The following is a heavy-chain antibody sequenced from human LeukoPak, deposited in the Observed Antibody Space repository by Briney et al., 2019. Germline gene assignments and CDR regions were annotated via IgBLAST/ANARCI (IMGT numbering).Heavy chain of an antibody. J-gene: IGHJ4*02. CDR3: ARAYGSGSFDY. CDR2: IGSSSSTI. Sequence: GGSLRLSCAASGFTVSSNYMNWVRQAPGKGLEWVSYIGSSSSTIYYADSVKGRFTISRDNAKNSLYLQMNSLRAEDTAVYYCARAYGSGSFDYWGQGTLVTVSS. V-gene: IGHV3-48*01. CDR1: GFTVSSNY. D-gene: IGHD3-10*01.